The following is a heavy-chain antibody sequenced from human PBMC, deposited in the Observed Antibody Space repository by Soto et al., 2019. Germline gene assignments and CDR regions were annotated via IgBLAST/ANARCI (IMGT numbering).Heavy chain of an antibody. D-gene: IGHD6-19*01. V-gene: IGHV1-18*01. J-gene: IGHJ5*02. CDR1: GYTFTSYG. CDR3: ARFFWSGGWYRNWFDP. CDR2: ISAYNGNT. Sequence: GASVKVSCKASGYTFTSYGISWVRQAPGQGLEWMGWISAYNGNTNYAQKLQGRVTMTTDTSTSTAYMELRSLRSDDTAVYYCARFFWSGGWYRNWFDPWGKGTLVTISS.